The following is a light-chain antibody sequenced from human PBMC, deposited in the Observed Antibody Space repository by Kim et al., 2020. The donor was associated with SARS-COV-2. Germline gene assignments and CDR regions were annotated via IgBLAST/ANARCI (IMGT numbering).Light chain of an antibody. J-gene: IGLJ2*01. CDR2: GKN. CDR1: ILRSYY. V-gene: IGLV3-19*01. CDR3: NSRGSNDNVL. Sequence: VPLGQTARITCQGDILRSYYASWYQQKPGQAPIVVIYGKNNRPSGIPDRFSGSSSGDTASLTITGTQAGDEADYYCNSRGSNDNVLFGGGTQLTVL.